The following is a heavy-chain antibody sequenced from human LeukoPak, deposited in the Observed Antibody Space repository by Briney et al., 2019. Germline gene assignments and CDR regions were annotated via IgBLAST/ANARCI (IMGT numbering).Heavy chain of an antibody. J-gene: IGHJ3*02. V-gene: IGHV1-2*06. D-gene: IGHD2-21*01. Sequence: ASVKASCKASGYTFTGYYMHWVRQAPGLGLEWMGRINPNSGGTNYAQKFQGRVTMTRDTSISTAYMELSRLRSDDTAVYYCARVGVFNAFDIWGQGTMVTVSS. CDR3: ARVGVFNAFDI. CDR2: INPNSGGT. CDR1: GYTFTGYY.